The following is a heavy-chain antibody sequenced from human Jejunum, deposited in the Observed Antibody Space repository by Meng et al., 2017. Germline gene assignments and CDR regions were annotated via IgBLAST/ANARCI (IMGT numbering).Heavy chain of an antibody. Sequence: SGPTLVKPTQTLTVTCTFSGFSLSTSGVGVGWSRQRTGTALECLALIYWDDDKRYNPSLKSSLTITKDTSRNQVLLTMTNMDPVDTATYFCAHRLRLSFNYDWNVGNVDYWGQGSLVTVSS. D-gene: IGHD1-20*01. CDR2: IYWDDDK. CDR1: GFSLSTSGVG. CDR3: AHRLRLSFNYDWNVGNVDY. J-gene: IGHJ4*02. V-gene: IGHV2-5*02.